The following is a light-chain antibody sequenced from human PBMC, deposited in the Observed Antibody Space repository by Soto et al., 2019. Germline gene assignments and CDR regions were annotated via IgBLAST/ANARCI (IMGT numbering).Light chain of an antibody. Sequence: QSVLTQSPSASASLGASVKFTCTLSSGHSSYAIAWHQQQPEKGPRFLMKLNSDGSHNKGDGIPDRFSGSSSGAERYLTISSLQSEDEADYYCQTWAGTGFSVVLGGGTKVTVL. CDR2: LNSDGSH. CDR3: QTWAGTGFSVV. CDR1: SGHSSYA. J-gene: IGLJ2*01. V-gene: IGLV4-69*01.